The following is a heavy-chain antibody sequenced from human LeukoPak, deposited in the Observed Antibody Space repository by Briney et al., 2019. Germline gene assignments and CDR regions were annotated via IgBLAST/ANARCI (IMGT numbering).Heavy chain of an antibody. Sequence: SETLSLTCTVSGGSISSSSYYWGWIRQPPGKGLEWIGSIYYSGSTYYNPSLKSRVTISVDTSKNQFSLKLSSVTAADTAVYYCARSITMIVVVTPFDYWGQGTLVTVSS. D-gene: IGHD3-22*01. CDR2: IYYSGST. J-gene: IGHJ4*02. CDR3: ARSITMIVVVTPFDY. CDR1: GGSISSSSYY. V-gene: IGHV4-39*07.